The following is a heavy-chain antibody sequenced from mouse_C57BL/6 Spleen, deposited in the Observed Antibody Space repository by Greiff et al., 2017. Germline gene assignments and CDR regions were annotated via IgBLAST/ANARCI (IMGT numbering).Heavy chain of an antibody. CDR3: VRVGSNEVGRGFAY. V-gene: IGHV10-3*01. CDR1: GFTFNTYA. Sequence: EVQLQESGGGLVQPKGSLKLSCAASGFTFNTYAMHWVRQAPGKGLEWVARIRSKSSNYATYYADSVKDSFTISRDDSQGMLYLQMNNLKTEDTARYYCVRVGSNEVGRGFAYWGQGTLVTVSA. D-gene: IGHD1-3*01. J-gene: IGHJ3*01. CDR2: IRSKSSNYAT.